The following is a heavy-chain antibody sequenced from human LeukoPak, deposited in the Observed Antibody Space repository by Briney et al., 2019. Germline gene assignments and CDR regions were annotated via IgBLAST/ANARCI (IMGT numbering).Heavy chain of an antibody. CDR1: GFTFSGYA. J-gene: IGHJ6*02. D-gene: IGHD3-10*01. V-gene: IGHV3-23*01. CDR2: LIVSGGDT. CDR3: AKDKSNYGSGTGPYGMDV. Sequence: PGGSLRLSCAASGFTFSGYAMNWFRQAPGKGLEWVSNLIVSGGDTYHSDSVKGRFTISRDNSKNTLYLQMNSLRAEDTAVYYCAKDKSNYGSGTGPYGMDVWGQGTTVTVSS.